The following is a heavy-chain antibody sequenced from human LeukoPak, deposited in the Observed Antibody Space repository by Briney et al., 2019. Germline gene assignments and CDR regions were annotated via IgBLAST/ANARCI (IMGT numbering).Heavy chain of an antibody. D-gene: IGHD2-15*01. CDR3: ARDPLSGYFQH. CDR1: GFTFSSYA. V-gene: IGHV3-23*01. CDR2: ISGSGGST. Sequence: GGSLRLSCAASGFTFSSYAMSWVRQAPGKGLEWVLVISGSGGSTYYADSVKGRFTISRDNSKNTLYLQMNSLRAEDTAVYYCARDPLSGYFQHWGQGTLVTVSS. J-gene: IGHJ1*01.